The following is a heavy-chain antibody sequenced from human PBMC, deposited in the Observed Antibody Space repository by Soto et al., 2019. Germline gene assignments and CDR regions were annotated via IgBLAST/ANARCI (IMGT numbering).Heavy chain of an antibody. CDR3: ARAGSSWIFFDS. J-gene: IGHJ4*01. CDR1: GGSIGSNSYY. Sequence: SETLSLTCTVSGGSIGSNSYYWSWIRQHPGRGLEWIGYINYSGDTYYNPSLESPVTISVDTSKNQFSLKLSSVTAADTAVYYCARAGSSWIFFDSWGHGTLVTV. V-gene: IGHV4-31*01. D-gene: IGHD6-13*01. CDR2: INYSGDT.